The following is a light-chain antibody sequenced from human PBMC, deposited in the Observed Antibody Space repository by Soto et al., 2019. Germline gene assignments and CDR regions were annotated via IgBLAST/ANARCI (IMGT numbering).Light chain of an antibody. CDR2: DAS. V-gene: IGKV3-11*01. CDR3: QQRSDWPT. Sequence: EIVLTQSPATLSLSPGERATLSCRASQSVSRYLAWYQQKGGQAPRLLIYDASNRATGIPARFSGSGSGTDFTLTISSLEPEDFAVYYCQQRSDWPTFGGGTKVEIK. CDR1: QSVSRY. J-gene: IGKJ4*01.